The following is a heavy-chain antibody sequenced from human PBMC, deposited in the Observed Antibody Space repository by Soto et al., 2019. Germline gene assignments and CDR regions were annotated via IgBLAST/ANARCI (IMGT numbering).Heavy chain of an antibody. Sequence: SETLSLTSTVSGVSINNYYWTWIRQPPGKRLEWIGSIYYTGSTTYNPSLRSRVTFSVDTSKNQFYLSLTSVTAADTAVYLCAKVVFGGHLDXWGQVTLFTVSX. CDR2: IYYTGST. CDR1: GVSINNYY. D-gene: IGHD3-16*01. V-gene: IGHV4-59*01. J-gene: IGHJ4*02. CDR3: AKVVFGGHLDX.